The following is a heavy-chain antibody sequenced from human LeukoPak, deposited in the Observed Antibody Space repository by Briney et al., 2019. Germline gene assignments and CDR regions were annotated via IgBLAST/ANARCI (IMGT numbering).Heavy chain of an antibody. Sequence: GGSLRLSCAASGFTFSSYSMNWVRQAPGKGLEWVSYISSSSSTIYYADSVKGRFTISRDNAKNSLYLQMNSLRAEDTAVYYCARGRGITIFGVVNSFDYWGQGTLVTVSS. CDR1: GFTFSSYS. CDR3: ARGRGITIFGVVNSFDY. V-gene: IGHV3-48*01. CDR2: ISSSSSTI. D-gene: IGHD3-3*01. J-gene: IGHJ4*02.